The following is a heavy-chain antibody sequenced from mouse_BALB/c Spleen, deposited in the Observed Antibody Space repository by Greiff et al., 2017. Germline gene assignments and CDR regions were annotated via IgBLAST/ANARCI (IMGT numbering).Heavy chain of an antibody. J-gene: IGHJ2*01. Sequence: EVKLVESGGGLVKPGGSLTLSCAASGFTFCDYYMYWVRQTPEKRLEWVATISDGGSYTYYPDSVKGRFTISRDNAKNNLYLQMSSLKSEDTARYYCARDASSTPFAYWGQGTTLTVSA. D-gene: IGHD6-1*01. CDR3: ARDASSTPFAY. V-gene: IGHV5-4*02. CDR1: GFTFCDYY. CDR2: ISDGGSYT.